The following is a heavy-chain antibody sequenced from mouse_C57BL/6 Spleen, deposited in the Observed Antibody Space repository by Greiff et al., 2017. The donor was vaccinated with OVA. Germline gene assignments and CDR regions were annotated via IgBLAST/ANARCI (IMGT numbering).Heavy chain of an antibody. V-gene: IGHV1-18*01. D-gene: IGHD6-1*01. CDR2: INPKNGGT. CDR3: ASSSYAMDY. CDR1: GYTFTDYN. Sequence: VQLKQSGPELVKPGASVKIPCKASGYTFTDYNMDWVKQSQGKSLEWIGAINPKNGGTIYSQKFKGKATLTVDKSSSTAYMELRSLTSEDTAVYYCASSSYAMDYWGQGTSVTVSA. J-gene: IGHJ4*01.